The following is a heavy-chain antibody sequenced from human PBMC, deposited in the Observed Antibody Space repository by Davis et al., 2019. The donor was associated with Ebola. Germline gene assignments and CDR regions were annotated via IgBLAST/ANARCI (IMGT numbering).Heavy chain of an antibody. J-gene: IGHJ4*02. V-gene: IGHV1-18*01. Sequence: AASVKVSCKASGYTFTSYGISWVRQAPGQGLEWLGWISAYNGNTNYAQKLQGRVTMTTDTSTSTAYMELRSLRSDDTAVYYCARVGYYDYIWGSYRYAGFDYWGQGTLVTVSS. D-gene: IGHD3-16*02. CDR1: GYTFTSYG. CDR2: ISAYNGNT. CDR3: ARVGYYDYIWGSYRYAGFDY.